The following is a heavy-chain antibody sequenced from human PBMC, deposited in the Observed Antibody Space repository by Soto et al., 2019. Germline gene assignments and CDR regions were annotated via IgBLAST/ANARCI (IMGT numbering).Heavy chain of an antibody. D-gene: IGHD6-19*01. CDR3: ARHPRQSRVAGTLDP. CDR2: IYYSGST. J-gene: IGHJ5*02. CDR1: GGSISSSSYY. V-gene: IGHV4-39*01. Sequence: QLQLQESGPGLVKPSETLSLTCTVSGGSISSSSYYWGWIRQPPGKGLEWIGSIYYSGSTYYNPSLKSRVTISVDTSKNQFSLKLSSVTAADTAVYYCARHPRQSRVAGTLDPWGQGTLVTVSS.